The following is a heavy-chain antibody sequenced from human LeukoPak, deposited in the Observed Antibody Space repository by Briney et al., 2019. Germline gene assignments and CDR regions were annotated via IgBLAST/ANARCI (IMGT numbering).Heavy chain of an antibody. CDR2: IYSGGST. CDR1: GFTVSSNY. CDR3: ARDGRSTGIAMYYYGMDV. D-gene: IGHD6-13*01. Sequence: GGSLRLSCAASGFTVSSNYMSWVRQAPGKGLEWVSVIYSGGSTYYADSVKGRFTISRHNSKNTLYLQINSLRAEDTAMYYCARDGRSTGIAMYYYGMDVWGQGTTVTVSS. J-gene: IGHJ6*02. V-gene: IGHV3-53*04.